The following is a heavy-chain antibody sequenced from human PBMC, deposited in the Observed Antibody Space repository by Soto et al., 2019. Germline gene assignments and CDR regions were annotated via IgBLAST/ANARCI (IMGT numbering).Heavy chain of an antibody. CDR2: IYYSGSP. CDR1: GGSFSSYY. Sequence: QVQLQESGPGLVKPSETLSLTCTVSGGSFSSYYWGWIRQPPGKGLEWIGYIYYSGSPNYNPSIKSRVTTSVDTSKNQFSLKLSSVTAADTAVYYCARVRKYYYYYYMDVWGKGTTVTVSS. CDR3: ARVRKYYYYYYMDV. J-gene: IGHJ6*03. V-gene: IGHV4-59*01.